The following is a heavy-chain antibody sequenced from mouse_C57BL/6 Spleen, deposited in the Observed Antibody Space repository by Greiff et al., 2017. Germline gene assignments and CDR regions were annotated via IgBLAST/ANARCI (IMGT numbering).Heavy chain of an antibody. D-gene: IGHD1-1*02. V-gene: IGHV1-69*01. CDR3: ARSDYDSYAMDY. Sequence: VQLQQPGAELVMPGASVKLSCKASGYTFTSYWMHWVKQRPGQGLEWIGEIDPSDSYTNYNQKFKGKSTLTVDKSSSTAYMQLSGLTSEGSAVYYCARSDYDSYAMDYWGQGTSVTVSS. J-gene: IGHJ4*01. CDR1: GYTFTSYW. CDR2: IDPSDSYT.